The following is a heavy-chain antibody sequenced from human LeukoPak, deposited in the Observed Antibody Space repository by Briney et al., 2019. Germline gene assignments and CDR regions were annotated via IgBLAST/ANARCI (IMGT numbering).Heavy chain of an antibody. D-gene: IGHD6-25*01. CDR1: GYTFTGYY. Sequence: ASVKVSCKTSGYTFTGYYIHWVRQAPGQGLEWMGWINPNSGGTNPNSGGTKYAQKFQGRVTTTRDTSISTAFMELSGLTSDDTAVYYCARGPPNSGSVGDDYWGQGTLVTVSS. V-gene: IGHV1-2*02. CDR2: INPNSGGTNPNSGGT. CDR3: ARGPPNSGSVGDDY. J-gene: IGHJ4*02.